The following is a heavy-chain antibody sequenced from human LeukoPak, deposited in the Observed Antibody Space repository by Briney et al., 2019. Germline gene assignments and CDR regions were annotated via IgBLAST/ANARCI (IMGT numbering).Heavy chain of an antibody. CDR2: IYSGGNT. Sequence: GGSLRLSCAASGLTVSSNYMNWVRQAPGKGLEWVSIIYSGGNTHYADSVTGRFTISRDNSQNTLYLQMNSLRPEDTAVYYCARGGYSYVYGYFDYWGQGTLVTVSS. CDR1: GLTVSSNY. D-gene: IGHD5-18*01. J-gene: IGHJ4*02. CDR3: ARGGYSYVYGYFDY. V-gene: IGHV3-53*01.